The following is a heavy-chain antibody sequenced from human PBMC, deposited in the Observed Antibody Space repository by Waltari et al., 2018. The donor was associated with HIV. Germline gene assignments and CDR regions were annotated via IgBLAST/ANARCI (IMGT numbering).Heavy chain of an antibody. CDR1: GSSIRSSY. CDR3: ARFPGVPAANINWLDP. D-gene: IGHD2-2*01. Sequence: QVQLQESGPGLVKPSETLSLTCTVSGSSIRSSYWTRIRQPPGKGLEWIGYISYSGRTNYNPSLKSRLTISLDTSKNQFSLKLSSVTAADTAVYYCARFPGVPAANINWLDPWGQGTLVTVSS. J-gene: IGHJ5*02. V-gene: IGHV4-59*01. CDR2: ISYSGRT.